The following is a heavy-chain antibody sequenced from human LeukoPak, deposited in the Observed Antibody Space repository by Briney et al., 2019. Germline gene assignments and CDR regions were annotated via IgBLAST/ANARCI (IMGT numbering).Heavy chain of an antibody. Sequence: GGSLRLSCAASGFTFSSYGMHWVRQAPGKGLEWVAFIRYDGSNKYYADSVKGRFTISRDNSKNTLYLQMNSLRAEDTAVYYCAKDRPTVVTRRHYFDYWGQGILVTVSS. CDR3: AKDRPTVVTRRHYFDY. V-gene: IGHV3-30*02. CDR2: IRYDGSNK. D-gene: IGHD4-23*01. CDR1: GFTFSSYG. J-gene: IGHJ4*02.